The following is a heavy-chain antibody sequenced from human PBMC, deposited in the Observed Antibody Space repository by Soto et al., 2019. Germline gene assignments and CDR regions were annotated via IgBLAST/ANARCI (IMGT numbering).Heavy chain of an antibody. CDR2: TYYRSKWYT. CDR1: GDSVSSNSAA. CDR3: ARDKEGRSGWRNDYYYGMDV. V-gene: IGHV6-1*01. Sequence: PSQTLSLTCAISGDSVSSNSAAWNWIRQSPSRGLEWLGRTYYRSKWYTDYAVSVKSRITINPDTSKNQFSLQLNSVTPEDTAVYYCARDKEGRSGWRNDYYYGMDVWGQGTTVTVS. J-gene: IGHJ6*02. D-gene: IGHD6-19*01.